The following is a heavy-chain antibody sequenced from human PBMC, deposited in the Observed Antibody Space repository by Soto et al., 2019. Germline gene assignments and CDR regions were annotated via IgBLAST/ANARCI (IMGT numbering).Heavy chain of an antibody. CDR1: GFTFDDYT. CDR3: ETAQTQHKYSSRWYVDY. Sequence: GGSLRLSCAASGFTFDDYTMHWVRQAPGKGLEWVSLISWDGGSTYYADSVKGRFTISRDNSKNSLYLQMNSLRTEDTALSYSETAQTQHKYSSRWYVDYWGQGTLVTVSS. J-gene: IGHJ4*02. V-gene: IGHV3-43*01. D-gene: IGHD6-19*01. CDR2: ISWDGGST.